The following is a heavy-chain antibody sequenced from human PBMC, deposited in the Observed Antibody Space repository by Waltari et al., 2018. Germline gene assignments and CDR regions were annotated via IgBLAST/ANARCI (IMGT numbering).Heavy chain of an antibody. CDR1: GGSFSGYS. D-gene: IGHD6-6*01. V-gene: IGHV4-34*01. J-gene: IGHJ6*02. Sequence: QVQLQQWGAGLLKPSETLSLTCAVYGGSFSGYSWSWIPQPPGKGLEWIGEINHSGSTNYNPSLKSRVTISVDTSKNQFSLKPSSVTAADTAVYYCARTKRSSSSPYYYYGMDVWGQGTTVTVSS. CDR2: INHSGST. CDR3: ARTKRSSSSPYYYYGMDV.